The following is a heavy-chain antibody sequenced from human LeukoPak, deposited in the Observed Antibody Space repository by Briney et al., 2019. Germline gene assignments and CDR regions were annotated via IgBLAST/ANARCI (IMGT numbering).Heavy chain of an antibody. Sequence: ASVKVSCKASGYTFTGNYIHWVRQAPGQGLEWMGWINPNSGGTIYAQKFQGRVTMTGDTSITTAYMELSSLESDDTAVYYCARGNFYDNKGYSPELRYWGQGTLVTVSS. CDR1: GYTFTGNY. J-gene: IGHJ4*02. CDR2: INPNSGGT. CDR3: ARGNFYDNKGYSPELRY. D-gene: IGHD3-10*01. V-gene: IGHV1-2*02.